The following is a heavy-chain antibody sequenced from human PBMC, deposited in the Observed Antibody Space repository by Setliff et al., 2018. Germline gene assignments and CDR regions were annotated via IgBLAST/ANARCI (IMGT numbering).Heavy chain of an antibody. CDR1: GFSFSRHW. Sequence: GGSLRFSCVVSGFSFSRHWMSWVRQAPGKGLEWVADIKQDGSTEYYLDSVKGRFTISRDNAKRSLYLQMNGLRADDTGVYYCVRDDADNYDAFDNWGQGTLVTVSS. D-gene: IGHD3-22*01. CDR2: IKQDGSTE. J-gene: IGHJ3*02. CDR3: VRDDADNYDAFDN. V-gene: IGHV3-7*01.